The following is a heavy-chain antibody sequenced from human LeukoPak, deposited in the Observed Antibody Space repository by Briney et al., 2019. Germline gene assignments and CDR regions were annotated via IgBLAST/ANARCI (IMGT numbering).Heavy chain of an antibody. CDR1: GYTFTSYD. CDR3: ARGLRYSSGSRKSPVGY. J-gene: IGHJ4*02. D-gene: IGHD6-19*01. Sequence: ASVKVSCKASGYTFTSYDINWVRQATGQGLEWMGWMNPNSGNTGYAQKFQGRVTMTRNTSISTAYMELSSLRSEDTAVYYCARGLRYSSGSRKSPVGYWGQGTLVTVSS. CDR2: MNPNSGNT. V-gene: IGHV1-8*01.